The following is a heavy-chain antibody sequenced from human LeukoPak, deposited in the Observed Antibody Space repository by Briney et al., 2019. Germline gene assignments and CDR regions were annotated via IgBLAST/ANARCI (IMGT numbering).Heavy chain of an antibody. CDR3: AKRLKRNYYYHYAMDV. V-gene: IGHV3-23*01. Sequence: GGSLRLSCAASGFTFKTHAMSWVRQAPGKGLEWVSRIDDSGVIRSYADSVKGRFTISRGNSKMTLTLQMNSLRAEDTAVYYCAKRLKRNYYYHYAMDVWGQGTTVTVSS. CDR1: GFTFKTHA. J-gene: IGHJ6*02. D-gene: IGHD3-22*01. CDR2: IDDSGVIR.